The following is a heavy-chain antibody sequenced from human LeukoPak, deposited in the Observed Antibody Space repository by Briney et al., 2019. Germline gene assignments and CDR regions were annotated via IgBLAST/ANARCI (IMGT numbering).Heavy chain of an antibody. CDR3: ARIAVAAYYFDY. V-gene: IGHV3-23*01. J-gene: IGHJ4*02. CDR1: GFTFSSYS. D-gene: IGHD6-19*01. Sequence: GGSLRLFCAASGFTFSSYSMNWVRQAPGKGLEWVSAISGSGGSTYYADSVKGRFTISRDNSKNTLYLQMNSLRAEDTAVYYCARIAVAAYYFDYWGQGTLVTVSS. CDR2: ISGSGGST.